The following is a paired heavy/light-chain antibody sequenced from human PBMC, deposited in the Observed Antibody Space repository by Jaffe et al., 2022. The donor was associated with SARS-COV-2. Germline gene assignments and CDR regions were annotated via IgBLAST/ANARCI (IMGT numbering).Light chain of an antibody. CDR1: SFNIGSNT. J-gene: IGLJ1*01. V-gene: IGLV1-44*01. CDR3: AAWDDSLNGSYV. CDR2: NNN. Sequence: QSVLTQPPSASGTPGQRVIISCSGSSFNIGSNTVNWYQQLPGTAPKLLIYNNNQRPSGVPDRFSGSKSGTSASLAISGLQSEDEADYYCAAWDDSLNGSYVFGTGTKVTVL.
Heavy chain of an antibody. Sequence: QVQLVESGGGVVQPGRSLRLSCAASGFTFSNYGMHWVRQAPGKGLEWVTVISFDGSSNYYADSVKGRFTISRDNSKNTLYLQMNSLRAEDTAVYYCAKLRFLEWFLGPPSDAFDIWGQGTMVTVSS. J-gene: IGHJ3*02. CDR1: GFTFSNYG. D-gene: IGHD3-3*01. CDR3: AKLRFLEWFLGPPSDAFDI. CDR2: ISFDGSSN. V-gene: IGHV3-30*18.